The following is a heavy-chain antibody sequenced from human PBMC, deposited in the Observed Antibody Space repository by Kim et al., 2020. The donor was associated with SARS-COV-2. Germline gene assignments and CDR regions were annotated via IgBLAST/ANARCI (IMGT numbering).Heavy chain of an antibody. D-gene: IGHD3-10*01. Sequence: SETLSLTCAVYGGSFSGYYWSWIRQPPGKGLEWIGEINHSGSTNYNPSLKSRVTISVDTSKNQFSLKLSSVTAADTAVYYCASWFGEFPAFRYYYYYGMDVWGQGTTVTVSS. CDR1: GGSFSGYY. CDR2: INHSGST. J-gene: IGHJ6*02. CDR3: ASWFGEFPAFRYYYYYGMDV. V-gene: IGHV4-34*01.